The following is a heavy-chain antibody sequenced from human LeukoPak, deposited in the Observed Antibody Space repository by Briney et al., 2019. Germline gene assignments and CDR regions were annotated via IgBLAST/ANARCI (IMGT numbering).Heavy chain of an antibody. V-gene: IGHV4-59*01. CDR3: ARAVTTGLDYFDY. CDR2: IYYSAGST. CDR1: GGSISSYY. Sequence: SETLSLTCTVSGGSISSYYWSWIRQPPGKGLEWIGCIYYSAGSTNYNPSLKSRVTISVDTSKNQFSLKMNSVTAADTAVYYCARAVTTGLDYFDYWGQGTLVTVSS. J-gene: IGHJ4*02. D-gene: IGHD4-17*01.